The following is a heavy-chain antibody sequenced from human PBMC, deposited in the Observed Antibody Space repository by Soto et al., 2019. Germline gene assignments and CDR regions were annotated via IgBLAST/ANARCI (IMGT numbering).Heavy chain of an antibody. Sequence: QVQLVESGGGVVQPGRSLRLSCAASGFIFSDYAMHWVRQAPGKGLEWVAVISYGGDNKYYADSVRGRFAISRDNLKNTLYLQMNSLNPEDTAVYHCAKARHSTSWYGVEDDFWGQGTLVTVSS. J-gene: IGHJ4*02. V-gene: IGHV3-30*09. CDR1: GFIFSDYA. D-gene: IGHD6-13*01. CDR2: ISYGGDNK. CDR3: AKARHSTSWYGVEDDF.